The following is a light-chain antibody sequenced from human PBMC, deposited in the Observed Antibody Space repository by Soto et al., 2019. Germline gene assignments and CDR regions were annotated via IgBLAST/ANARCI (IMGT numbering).Light chain of an antibody. CDR2: GAS. V-gene: IGKV3-15*01. CDR1: QSVSSN. Sequence: QSPATLSVKKGERSTLSCRASQSVSSNLAWYRQKPGQAPRILIYGASTRATGIPARFSGSGAGTECTRTISDVQHADVIVDGCPQRQCWTRTFCPGTKV. J-gene: IGKJ1*01. CDR3: PQRQCWTRT.